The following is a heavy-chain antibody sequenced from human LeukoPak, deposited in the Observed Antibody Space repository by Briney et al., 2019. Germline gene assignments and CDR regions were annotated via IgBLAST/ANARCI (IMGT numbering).Heavy chain of an antibody. V-gene: IGHV1-46*01. CDR2: IYPSGGST. J-gene: IGHJ3*02. CDR1: GYTFTSYY. D-gene: IGHD2-2*01. CDR3: ARDSGGDIVVVPAAMGAFDI. Sequence: ASVKVSCKASGYTFTSYYMHWVRQAPGQGLEWMGIIYPSGGSTSYAQKFQGRVTMTRDTSTSTVYMELSSLRSEDTAVYYCARDSGGDIVVVPAAMGAFDIWGQGTMVTVSS.